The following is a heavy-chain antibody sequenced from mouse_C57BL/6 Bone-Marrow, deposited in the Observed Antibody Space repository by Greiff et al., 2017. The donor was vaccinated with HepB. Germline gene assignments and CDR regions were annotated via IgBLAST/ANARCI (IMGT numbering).Heavy chain of an antibody. Sequence: QVQLQQSGAELVKPGASVKLSCKASGYTFTSYWMHWVKQRPGQGLEWIGMIHPNSGSTNYNEKFKSKATLTVDKSSSTAYMQLSSLTSEDSAVYYCARYDYGSRAWFAYWGQGTLVTVSA. J-gene: IGHJ3*01. D-gene: IGHD1-1*01. CDR1: GYTFTSYW. CDR3: ARYDYGSRAWFAY. V-gene: IGHV1-64*01. CDR2: IHPNSGST.